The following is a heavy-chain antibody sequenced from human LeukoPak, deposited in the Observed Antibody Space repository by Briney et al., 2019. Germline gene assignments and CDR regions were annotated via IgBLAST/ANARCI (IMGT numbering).Heavy chain of an antibody. CDR3: ARRVSSWLPENWFDP. V-gene: IGHV4-39*01. J-gene: IGHJ5*02. Sequence: SETLSLTCNVSGGSISSSSYYWGWIRQPPGKGLEWIGSIYYSGSTYYNPSLKSRVTISVDTSKNQFSLKLSSVTAADTAVYYCARRVSSWLPENWFDPWGQGTLVTVSS. CDR1: GGSISSSSYY. D-gene: IGHD6-13*01. CDR2: IYYSGST.